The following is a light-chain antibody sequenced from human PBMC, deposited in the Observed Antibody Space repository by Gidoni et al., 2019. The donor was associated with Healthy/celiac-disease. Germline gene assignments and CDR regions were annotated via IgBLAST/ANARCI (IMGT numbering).Light chain of an antibody. CDR3: QQYNSYPWT. V-gene: IGKV1-5*01. J-gene: IGKJ1*01. CDR2: DAS. CDR1: QSISSW. Sequence: DIQMTQSPSTLSASVGDIVTITCRASQSISSWLAWYQQKPGKAPTLLIYDASSLESGVPSRFSGSGSGTEFTLTISSLQPDDFATYYCQQYNSYPWTFGQGTKVEIK.